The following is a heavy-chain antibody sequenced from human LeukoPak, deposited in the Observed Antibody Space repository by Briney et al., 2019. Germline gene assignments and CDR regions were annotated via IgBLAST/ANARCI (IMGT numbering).Heavy chain of an antibody. D-gene: IGHD5-18*01. CDR1: GFTFDDHA. Sequence: PGRSLRLSCAASGFTFDDHAMSWVRQGPGKGLEWVSGINWNGGSTGYADSVKGRFTISRDNAKNSLYLQMNSLRAEDTALYYCARGGYSYGYQDYWGQGTLVTVSS. J-gene: IGHJ4*02. CDR3: ARGGYSYGYQDY. V-gene: IGHV3-20*04. CDR2: INWNGGST.